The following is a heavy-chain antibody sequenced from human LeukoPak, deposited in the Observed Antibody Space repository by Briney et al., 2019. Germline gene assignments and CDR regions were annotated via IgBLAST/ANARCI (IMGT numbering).Heavy chain of an antibody. V-gene: IGHV1-24*01. CDR2: FDPEDGET. Sequence: ASVKVCCKVSGYTLTELSMHWVRQAPGKGLEWMGGFDPEDGETIYAQKFQGRVTMTEDTSTDTAYMELSSLRSEDTAVYYCATDVSRSIAAARHFQHWGQGTLVTVSS. D-gene: IGHD6-13*01. J-gene: IGHJ1*01. CDR3: ATDVSRSIAAARHFQH. CDR1: GYTLTELS.